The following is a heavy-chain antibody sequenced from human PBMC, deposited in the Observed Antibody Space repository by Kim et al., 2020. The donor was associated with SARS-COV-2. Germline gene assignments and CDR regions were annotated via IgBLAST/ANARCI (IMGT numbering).Heavy chain of an antibody. V-gene: IGHV3-30*18. D-gene: IGHD4-17*01. Sequence: GGSLRLSCAASGFTFSSYGMHWVRQAPGKGLEWVAVISYDGSNKYYADSVKGRFTISRDNSKNTLYLQMNSLRAEDTAVYYCAKELKPPWVTSLDYWGQGTLVTVSS. CDR2: ISYDGSNK. J-gene: IGHJ4*02. CDR3: AKELKPPWVTSLDY. CDR1: GFTFSSYG.